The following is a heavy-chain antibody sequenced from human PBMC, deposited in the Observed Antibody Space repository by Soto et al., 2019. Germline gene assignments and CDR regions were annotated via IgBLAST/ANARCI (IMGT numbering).Heavy chain of an antibody. Sequence: ASVKVSSKASGFTFTSSAVPWARQARGQRLEWIGWIVVGSGNTNYAQKFQERVTITRDMSTSTAYMELSSLRSEDTAVYYSAAAGYCSSASCSYYYYGMDVWGQGTTVTVSS. CDR1: GFTFTSSA. CDR3: AAAGYCSSASCSYYYYGMDV. CDR2: IVVGSGNT. D-gene: IGHD2-2*01. V-gene: IGHV1-58*01. J-gene: IGHJ6*02.